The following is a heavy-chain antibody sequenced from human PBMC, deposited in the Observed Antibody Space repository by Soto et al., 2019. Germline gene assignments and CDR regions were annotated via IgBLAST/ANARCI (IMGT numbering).Heavy chain of an antibody. CDR2: ISAAANT. V-gene: IGHV3-23*01. J-gene: IGHJ4*02. CDR3: AKQVRHGTSSPHIFDY. Sequence: GGSLRLSCAASGFTFSNYAMSWVRQAPGKGLEWVSAISAAANTYYADSVKGRFTISRDNTKNTLSLQMNSLRADDTAVYYCAKQVRHGTSSPHIFDYWGQGSLVTVSS. CDR1: GFTFSNYA. D-gene: IGHD6-6*01.